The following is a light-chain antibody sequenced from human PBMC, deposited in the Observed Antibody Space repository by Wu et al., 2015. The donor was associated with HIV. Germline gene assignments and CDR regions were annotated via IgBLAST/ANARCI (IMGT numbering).Light chain of an antibody. J-gene: IGKJ4*01. CDR1: QSISSY. Sequence: DIQMTQSPSSLSASVGDRVTITCRASQSISSYLNWYQQKPGKAPKLLIYAASSLQSGVPSRFSGSGSGTDFTLTISSLQPEDFATYYCQQSYTYPPLTFGGGTKVE. CDR3: QQSYTYPPLT. CDR2: AAS. V-gene: IGKV1-39*01.